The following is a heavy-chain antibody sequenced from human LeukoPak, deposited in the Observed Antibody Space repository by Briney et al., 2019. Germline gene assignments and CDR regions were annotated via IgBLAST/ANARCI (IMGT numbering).Heavy chain of an antibody. CDR3: ARRSGWYSFDY. CDR2: IYPGDSDT. J-gene: IGHJ4*02. D-gene: IGHD6-19*01. V-gene: IGHV5-51*01. Sequence: GESLKISCKGSGYSFTSYWIAWVRQMPGKGLEWMDIIYPGDSDTRYSPSFQGQVIISVDKSISTAYLQWSSLKASDTAMYYCARRSGWYSFDYWGQGTLVTVSS. CDR1: GYSFTSYW.